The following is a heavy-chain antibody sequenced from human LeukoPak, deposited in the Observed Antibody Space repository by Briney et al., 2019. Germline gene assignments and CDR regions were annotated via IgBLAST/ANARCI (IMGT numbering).Heavy chain of an antibody. D-gene: IGHD2-15*01. CDR3: ARGRYCSGGGCYLVY. V-gene: IGHV4-59*01. CDR2: IYYSGNT. J-gene: IGHJ4*02. CDR1: GGSISSYY. Sequence: SETLSLTCTVSGGSISSYYWSWIRQPPGKGLEWIGYIYYSGNTNYNPSLKSRVTIPVDTSKNQFSLKLNSVTAADTAVYYCARGRYCSGGGCYLVYWGQGTLVTVSS.